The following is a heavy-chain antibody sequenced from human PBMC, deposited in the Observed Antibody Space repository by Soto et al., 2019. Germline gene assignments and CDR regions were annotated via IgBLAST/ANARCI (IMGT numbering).Heavy chain of an antibody. Sequence: HLVESGGGVVQPGTSLRLSCAASKFTFSTYDMHWVRQAPGKGLEWVAVVSYDGNKRYYADSVRGRFTISRDNSKNTVYLEMNSLRPEDTAVYFCAKGPDSTGWYYREGDSWGQGNLVTVSS. CDR2: VSYDGNKR. D-gene: IGHD6-19*01. CDR1: KFTFSTYD. J-gene: IGHJ4*02. CDR3: AKGPDSTGWYYREGDS. V-gene: IGHV3-30*18.